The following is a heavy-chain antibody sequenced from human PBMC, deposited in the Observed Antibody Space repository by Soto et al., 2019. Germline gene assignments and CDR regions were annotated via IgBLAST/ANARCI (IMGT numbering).Heavy chain of an antibody. V-gene: IGHV1-58*01. Sequence: SVKVSCKASGFTFTSSAVQWVRQARGQRLEWIGWIVVGSGNTDYAQKFQERVTITRDMSTSTAYMELSSLRSEDTAVYYCAASYLRAYYYYGMDVWGQGTTVTVSS. CDR3: AASYLRAYYYYGMDV. CDR1: GFTFTSSA. D-gene: IGHD3-10*01. J-gene: IGHJ6*02. CDR2: IVVGSGNT.